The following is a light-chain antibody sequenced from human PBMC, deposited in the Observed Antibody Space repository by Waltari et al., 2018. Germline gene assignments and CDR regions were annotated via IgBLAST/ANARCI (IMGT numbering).Light chain of an antibody. CDR3: MQRAPWPYT. J-gene: IGKJ2*01. Sequence: DVVLTQSPLSLPVTLGQPASISCRSTQSLVYSDGITYLSWCHQRPGQSPRRLIYKASNRDCGGPDRFSGGWSGTVFRLKIRRVGVEDVGLYNSMQRAPWPYTFGQGTKLEIK. CDR1: QSLVYSDGITY. CDR2: KAS. V-gene: IGKV2-30*01.